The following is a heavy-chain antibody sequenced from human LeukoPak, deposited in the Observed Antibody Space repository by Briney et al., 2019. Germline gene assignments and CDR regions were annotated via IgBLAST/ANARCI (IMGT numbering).Heavy chain of an antibody. V-gene: IGHV1-69*06. J-gene: IGHJ4*02. D-gene: IGHD6-19*01. Sequence: ASVKVSCKASGGTFSSYAISWVRQAPGQGLEWMGGIIPLFGTAKYAQKVQGRVSITADKSTSTAYMELRSLRSDDTAVYYCARDLMTMWLVDGFDYWGQGTLVTVSS. CDR3: ARDLMTMWLVDGFDY. CDR2: IIPLFGTA. CDR1: GGTFSSYA.